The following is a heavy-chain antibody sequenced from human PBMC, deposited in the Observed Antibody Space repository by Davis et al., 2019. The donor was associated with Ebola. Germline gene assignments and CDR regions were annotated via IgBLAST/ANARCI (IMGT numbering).Heavy chain of an antibody. CDR2: IYSGGSR. Sequence: GESLKISCAASGFTVSSNYMSWVRQAPGKGLEWVSVIYSGGSRYYADSVKGRFTISRDNPKNTLYLQMNSLRAEDTAVYYCAQQLGDYGGNALRYWGQGTLVTVSS. CDR3: AQQLGDYGGNALRY. CDR1: GFTVSSNY. V-gene: IGHV3-53*01. J-gene: IGHJ4*02. D-gene: IGHD4-23*01.